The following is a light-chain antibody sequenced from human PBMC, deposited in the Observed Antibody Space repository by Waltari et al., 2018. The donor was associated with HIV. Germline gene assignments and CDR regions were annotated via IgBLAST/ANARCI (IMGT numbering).Light chain of an antibody. CDR3: TSYISSATPV. Sequence: QSGLTQPASVSGSPRPSITISCTASSRPLVSYAPLSWYQHHPGKAPKVILFEVSNRPSGIPNRFSGSKSGSTASLTISGLQAEDEAYYFCTSYISSATPVFGGGTKVTVL. CDR2: EVS. J-gene: IGLJ3*02. CDR1: SRPLVSYAP. V-gene: IGLV2-14*01.